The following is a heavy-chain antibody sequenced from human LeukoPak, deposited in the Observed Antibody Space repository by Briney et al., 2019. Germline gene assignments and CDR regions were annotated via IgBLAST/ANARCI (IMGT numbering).Heavy chain of an antibody. Sequence: SETLSLTCTVSAGSISSYYWSWIRQPAGKGLEWIGRIYSSGSTNYNPSLKSRVTMSVDTSKNQFSLKLSSVTAADTAVYYCARGQQLVCFDYWGQGTLVTVSS. V-gene: IGHV4-4*07. CDR2: IYSSGST. CDR1: AGSISSYY. J-gene: IGHJ4*02. CDR3: ARGQQLVCFDY. D-gene: IGHD6-13*01.